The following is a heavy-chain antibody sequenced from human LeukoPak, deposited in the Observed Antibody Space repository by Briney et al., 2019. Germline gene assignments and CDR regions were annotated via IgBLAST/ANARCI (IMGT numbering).Heavy chain of an antibody. V-gene: IGHV3-30*18. Sequence: AGGSLRLSCAASGFTFSSYGMHWVRQAPGKGLEWVAVISYDGSNKYYADSVKGRFTISRDNSKNTLYLQMNSLRAEDTAVYYCAKVLYYYDSSGPFDYWGQGTLVTVSS. J-gene: IGHJ4*02. CDR2: ISYDGSNK. CDR3: AKVLYYYDSSGPFDY. D-gene: IGHD3-22*01. CDR1: GFTFSSYG.